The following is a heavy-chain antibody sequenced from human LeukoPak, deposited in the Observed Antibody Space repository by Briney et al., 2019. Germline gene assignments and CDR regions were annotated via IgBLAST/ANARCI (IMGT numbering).Heavy chain of an antibody. CDR2: IWSDGSNQ. V-gene: IGHV3-33*01. D-gene: IGHD2-15*01. CDR3: ARDLGSLMNY. J-gene: IGHJ4*02. Sequence: GGSLRLSCATSGFTPSAVGMHWVPQAPGKGLEWVAVIWSDGSNQYYADSVRGRFTISRDNSKNTLYLQMNSLRAEDTAVYYCARDLGSLMNYWGQGTLVTVSS. CDR1: GFTPSAVG.